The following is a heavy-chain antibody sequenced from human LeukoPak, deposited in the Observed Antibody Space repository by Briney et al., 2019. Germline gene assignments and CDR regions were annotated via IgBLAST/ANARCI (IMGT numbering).Heavy chain of an antibody. CDR1: GFTFRNYA. J-gene: IGHJ5*02. V-gene: IGHV3-30*04. Sequence: GGSLRLSCAASGFTFRNYAIHWVRQAPGKGLEGVAVISYDGSNKYYADSVKGRFTISRDNSKNTLDLQMNSLRAEDTAVYYCARDKGSYRQRTPDPWGQGTLVTVSS. D-gene: IGHD5-18*01. CDR2: ISYDGSNK. CDR3: ARDKGSYRQRTPDP.